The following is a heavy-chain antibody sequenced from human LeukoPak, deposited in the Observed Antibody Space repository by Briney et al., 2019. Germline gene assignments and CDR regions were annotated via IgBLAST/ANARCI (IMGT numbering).Heavy chain of an antibody. CDR2: INPNSGGT. J-gene: IGHJ4*02. D-gene: IGHD6-19*01. V-gene: IGHV1-2*02. Sequence: ASVKVSCKASGYTFTGYYMHWVRQAPGQGLEWMGWINPNSGGTNYAQKFQGRVTMARDTSISTAYMELSRLRSDDTAVYYCARHSSGWADFDYWGQGTLVTVSS. CDR3: ARHSSGWADFDY. CDR1: GYTFTGYY.